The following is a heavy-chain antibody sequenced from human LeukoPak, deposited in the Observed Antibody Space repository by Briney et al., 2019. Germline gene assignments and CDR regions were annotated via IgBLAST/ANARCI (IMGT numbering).Heavy chain of an antibody. Sequence: GGSLRLSCAASGFIVTTNYMSWVRQAPGKGLEWVSVIYGGESTYYPDSVKGRFTTSSDSSKNTVYLQMTTLRAEDTAVYYCAKGTDFWSGYSFDHWGQGILVTVSS. V-gene: IGHV3-53*01. J-gene: IGHJ4*02. CDR1: GFIVTTNY. D-gene: IGHD3-3*01. CDR2: IYGGEST. CDR3: AKGTDFWSGYSFDH.